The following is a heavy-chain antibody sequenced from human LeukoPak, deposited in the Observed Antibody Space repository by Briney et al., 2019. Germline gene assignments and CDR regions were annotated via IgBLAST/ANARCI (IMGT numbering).Heavy chain of an antibody. D-gene: IGHD2-15*01. Sequence: PGGSLRLSCAASGFTFSDYYMSWIRQAPGKGLEWVSAISGSGGSTYYADSVKGRFTISRDNSKNTLYLQMNSLRAEDTAVYYCLRSGAGRASTWGQGTLVTVSS. J-gene: IGHJ5*02. CDR1: GFTFSDYY. V-gene: IGHV3-23*01. CDR3: LRSGAGRAST. CDR2: ISGSGGST.